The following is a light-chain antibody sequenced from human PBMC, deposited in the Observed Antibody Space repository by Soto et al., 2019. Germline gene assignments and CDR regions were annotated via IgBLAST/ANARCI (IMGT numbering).Light chain of an antibody. CDR1: QSISSY. Sequence: DIPMTQSPSSLSASVGDRVTITCRASQSISSYLNWYQQKPGKAPKLLIYAASSLQSGVPSRFSGSGSGTDFTLTISSLQPEDFAIYYCQQSYSTPLTFGGGTKVEIK. CDR3: QQSYSTPLT. V-gene: IGKV1-39*01. CDR2: AAS. J-gene: IGKJ4*01.